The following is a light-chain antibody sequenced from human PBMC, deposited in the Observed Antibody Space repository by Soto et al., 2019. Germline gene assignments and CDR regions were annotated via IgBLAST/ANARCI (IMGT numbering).Light chain of an antibody. J-gene: IGKJ2*01. V-gene: IGKV3-11*01. Sequence: EIVLTQSPATLSLSPGERATLSCRASQSVSSYLAWYQQKPGQAPRLLIYDASNRATGIPARFSGSGSGTDFPLTISSLEHEDFASYYCQQRSNWPPYTFGQGTKLEIK. CDR3: QQRSNWPPYT. CDR2: DAS. CDR1: QSVSSY.